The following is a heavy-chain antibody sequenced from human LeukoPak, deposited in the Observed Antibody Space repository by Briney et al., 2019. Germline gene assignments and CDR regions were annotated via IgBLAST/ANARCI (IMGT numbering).Heavy chain of an antibody. Sequence: SSETLSLTCTVSGGSITSYYWSWIRQPPGKGLEWIGYIYYSGSTTYNPSLKSRVIISVDTSKNQFSLKLSSVTAADTAVYYCARGRRWELLPIDYWGQGTLVTVSS. CDR3: ARGRRWELLPIDY. V-gene: IGHV4-59*01. CDR1: GGSITSYY. D-gene: IGHD1-26*01. J-gene: IGHJ4*02. CDR2: IYYSGST.